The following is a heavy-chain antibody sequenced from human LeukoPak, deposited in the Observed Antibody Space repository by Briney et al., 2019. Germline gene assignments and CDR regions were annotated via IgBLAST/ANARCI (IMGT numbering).Heavy chain of an antibody. V-gene: IGHV1-58*01. J-gene: IGHJ4*02. D-gene: IGHD4-23*01. CDR2: IVVGSGNT. CDR1: GFTFTSSA. Sequence: GASVKVSCKASGFTFTSSAVQWVRQARGQRLEWIGWIVVGSGNTNYAQKFQERVTITRDMSTSTAYMELRSLRSDDTAVYYCARITAVSPFDYWGQGTLVTVSS. CDR3: ARITAVSPFDY.